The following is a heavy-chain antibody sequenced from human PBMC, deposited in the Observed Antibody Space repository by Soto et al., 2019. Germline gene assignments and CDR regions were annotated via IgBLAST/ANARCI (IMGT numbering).Heavy chain of an antibody. V-gene: IGHV1-69*12. CDR2: IIPIFGTA. Sequence: QVQLVQSGAEVKKPGSSVKVSCKACGGTFSSYAISWVRQAPGQGLEWMGGIIPIFGTANYAQKFQGRVTITADESTSTAYMELSSLRSEDTAVYYCARGGDYPDYYGMDVWGQGTTVTVSS. D-gene: IGHD3-16*01. CDR3: ARGGDYPDYYGMDV. J-gene: IGHJ6*02. CDR1: GGTFSSYA.